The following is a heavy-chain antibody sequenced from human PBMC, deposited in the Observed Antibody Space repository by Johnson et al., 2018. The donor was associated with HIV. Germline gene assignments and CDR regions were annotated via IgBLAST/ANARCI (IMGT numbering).Heavy chain of an antibody. D-gene: IGHD6-13*01. J-gene: IGHJ3*02. CDR3: AKCIWGSSLIDPFDI. Sequence: VQLVESGGGLVQPGGSLRLSCAASGFTFSSYDMHWVRQATGKGLEWVSAIGTAGDTYYPGSVKGRFTISRENAKNSLYLQMNSLRAEDTAVYYCAKCIWGSSLIDPFDIWGQGTRVTVSS. CDR1: GFTFSSYD. V-gene: IGHV3-13*01. CDR2: IGTAGDT.